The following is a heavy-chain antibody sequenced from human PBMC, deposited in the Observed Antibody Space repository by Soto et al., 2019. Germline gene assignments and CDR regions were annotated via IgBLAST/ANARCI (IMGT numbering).Heavy chain of an antibody. CDR2: ISGSGGSI. CDR1: GFTFSSYA. J-gene: IGHJ4*02. Sequence: EVQLLESGGGLVQPGGSLRLSCAASGFTFSSYAMSWVRQAPGKGLEWVSAISGSGGSIYYADSVKGRITXXXXXXXXXXXXXXXXXXXXXXXXXXXXXDYDFWSGSPASYSFDYWGQGTLVTVXX. V-gene: IGHV3-23*01. D-gene: IGHD3-3*01. CDR3: XXDYDFWSGSPASYSFDY.